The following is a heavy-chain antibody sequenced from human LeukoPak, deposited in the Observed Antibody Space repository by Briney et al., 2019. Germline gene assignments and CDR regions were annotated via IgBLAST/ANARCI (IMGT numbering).Heavy chain of an antibody. V-gene: IGHV3-48*01. J-gene: IGHJ4*02. CDR2: ISSSSRTI. CDR1: GFTFSSYS. D-gene: IGHD3-16*01. CDR3: ARDGGGFDY. Sequence: AGGSLRLSCAASGFTFSSYSINWVRQAPGKWLEWVSYISSSSRTIYYADSVKGRFTISRDNAKNSLYLQMNSLRAEDTAVYYCARDGGGFDYWGQGTLVTVSS.